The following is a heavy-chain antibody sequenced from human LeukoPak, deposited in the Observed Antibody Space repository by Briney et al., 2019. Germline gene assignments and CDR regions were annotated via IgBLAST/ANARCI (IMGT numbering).Heavy chain of an antibody. CDR2: MSINSGLI. D-gene: IGHD4-11*01. Sequence: GGSLRLSCAASGFTFSHYSMNWVRQAPGKGLEWVSSMSINSGLIYYADSVKGRFTISRDNAKNSLYLQMNSLRAEDTAVYHCAREFDYSTSGAGYWGQGTLVTVSS. J-gene: IGHJ4*02. CDR1: GFTFSHYS. CDR3: AREFDYSTSGAGY. V-gene: IGHV3-21*01.